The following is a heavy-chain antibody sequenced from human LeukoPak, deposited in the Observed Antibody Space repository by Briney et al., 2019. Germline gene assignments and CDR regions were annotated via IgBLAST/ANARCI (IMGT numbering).Heavy chain of an antibody. D-gene: IGHD3-22*01. CDR3: ARVGNSGGYYNPLDY. CDR2: TRNKANGYTT. J-gene: IGHJ4*02. V-gene: IGHV3-72*01. Sequence: GGSLRLSCAASGFTFSDRDMDWVRQAPGKGLEWVGRTRNKANGYTTEYAASVKDRFTMSRDDSKNSVYLQMNSLKTEDTAVYYCARVGNSGGYYNPLDYWGQGTLVTVSS. CDR1: GFTFSDRD.